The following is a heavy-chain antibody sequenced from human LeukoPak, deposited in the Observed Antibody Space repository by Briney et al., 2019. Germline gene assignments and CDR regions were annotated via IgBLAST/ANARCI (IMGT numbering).Heavy chain of an antibody. J-gene: IGHJ6*02. CDR2: IYDSGST. Sequence: PSETLSLTCTVSGGSISSYYWSWIRHPPGKGLEWIGYIYDSGSTNYNPSLKSRVTISVDTSKNQFSLKLSSVTAADTAVYYCARGGSGYDSFYYYGMDVWGQGTTVTVSS. V-gene: IGHV4-59*01. CDR3: ARGGSGYDSFYYYGMDV. CDR1: GGSISSYY. D-gene: IGHD5-12*01.